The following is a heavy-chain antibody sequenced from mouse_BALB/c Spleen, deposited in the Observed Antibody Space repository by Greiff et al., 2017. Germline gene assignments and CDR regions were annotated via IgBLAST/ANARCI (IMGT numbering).Heavy chain of an antibody. Sequence: EVHLVESGGGLVKPGGSLKLSCAASGFTFSSYAMSWVRQTPEKRLEWVASISSGGSTYYPDSVKGRFTISRDNTRNILYLQMSSLRSEDTAMYYCARSLYGYGSYWGQGTLVTVSA. J-gene: IGHJ3*01. CDR3: ARSLYGYGSY. CDR2: ISSGGST. V-gene: IGHV5-6-5*01. CDR1: GFTFSSYA. D-gene: IGHD2-2*01.